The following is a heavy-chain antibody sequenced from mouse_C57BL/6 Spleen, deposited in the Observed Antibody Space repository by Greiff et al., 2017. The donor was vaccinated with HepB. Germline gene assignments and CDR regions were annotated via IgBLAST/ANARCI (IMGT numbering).Heavy chain of an antibody. CDR1: GYAFSSYW. V-gene: IGHV1-80*01. Sequence: QVQLKQSGAELVKPGASVKISCKASGYAFSSYWMNWVKQRPGKGLEWIGQINPGDGDTNYNGKFKGKATLTADKSSSTAYMQLSSLTSEDSAVYFCARHYDGYYPCAYWGQGTLVTVSA. J-gene: IGHJ3*01. CDR3: ARHYDGYYPCAY. D-gene: IGHD2-3*01. CDR2: INPGDGDT.